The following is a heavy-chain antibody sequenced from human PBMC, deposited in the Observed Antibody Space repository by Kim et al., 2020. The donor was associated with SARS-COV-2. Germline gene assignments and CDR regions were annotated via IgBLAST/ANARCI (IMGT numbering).Heavy chain of an antibody. J-gene: IGHJ6*02. CDR1: GFTFSSYS. CDR3: ARPGIAAAGPLYYGMDV. Sequence: GGSLRLSCAASGFTFSSYSMNWVRQAPGKGLEWVSSISSSSSYIYYADSVKGRFTISRDNAKNSLYLQMNSLRAEDTAVYYCARPGIAAAGPLYYGMDVWGQGTTVTVSS. V-gene: IGHV3-21*01. CDR2: ISSSSSYI. D-gene: IGHD6-13*01.